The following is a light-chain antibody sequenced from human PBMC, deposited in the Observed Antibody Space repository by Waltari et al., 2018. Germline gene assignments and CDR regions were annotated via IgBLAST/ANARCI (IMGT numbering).Light chain of an antibody. J-gene: IGKJ2*01. CDR2: AVS. Sequence: AIRMTQSPSSFSASTGDTVTITCRANQSVTSYLAWYQQKPGRAPNLLLYAVSTLQSGVPSRFTGGGSETDFTLTINCLQSDDFATYYCQQYYSYPYTFGQGTKLEI. CDR1: QSVTSY. V-gene: IGKV1-8*01. CDR3: QQYYSYPYT.